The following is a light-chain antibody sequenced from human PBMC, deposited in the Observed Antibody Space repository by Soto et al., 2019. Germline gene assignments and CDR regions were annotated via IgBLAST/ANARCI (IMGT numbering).Light chain of an antibody. Sequence: QSVLTQPPSASGTPGQRVTISCSGSSSNIGSNYVYWYQQFPGTAPKLLIYRNNQRPSGVPDRFSGSKSGTSASLAISGLRSEDEADYYSAAWDDSLSAYVVFGGGTKVTVL. J-gene: IGLJ2*01. CDR3: AAWDDSLSAYVV. CDR1: SSNIGSNY. CDR2: RNN. V-gene: IGLV1-47*01.